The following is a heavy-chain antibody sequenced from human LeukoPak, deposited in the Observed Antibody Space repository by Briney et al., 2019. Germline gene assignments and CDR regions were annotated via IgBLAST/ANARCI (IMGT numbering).Heavy chain of an antibody. V-gene: IGHV1-69*04. Sequence: SVKVSCKASGGTFSSYAISWVRQAPGQGLEWMGRIIPILGIASYAQKFQGRVTITADKSTSTAYIELSSLRSEDTAVYYCARDPGSFLAAIYGMDVWGQGTTVTVSS. CDR1: GGTFSSYA. J-gene: IGHJ6*02. CDR3: ARDPGSFLAAIYGMDV. CDR2: IIPILGIA. D-gene: IGHD2-15*01.